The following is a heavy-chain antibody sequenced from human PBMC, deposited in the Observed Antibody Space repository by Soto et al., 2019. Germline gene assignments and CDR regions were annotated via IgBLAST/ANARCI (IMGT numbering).Heavy chain of an antibody. CDR1: GYTLTELS. D-gene: IGHD3-22*01. CDR3: ATDGSSRGYLGGFDP. CDR2: FDPEDGET. J-gene: IGHJ5*02. Sequence: ASVKVSCKVSGYTLTELSMHWVRQAPGKGLEWMGGFDPEDGETIYAQKFQGRVTMTEDTSTDTAYMELSSLRSEDTAVYYCATDGSSRGYLGGFDPWGQGTLVTFSS. V-gene: IGHV1-24*01.